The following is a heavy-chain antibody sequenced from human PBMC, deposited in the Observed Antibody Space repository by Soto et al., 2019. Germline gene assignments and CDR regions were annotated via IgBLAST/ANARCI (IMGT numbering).Heavy chain of an antibody. Sequence: ASVKVSCKASGGTFSSYAISWVRQAPGQGLEWMGGIIPIFGTANYAQKFQGRVTITADESTSTAYMELSSLRSEDTAVYYCGRVVPAADGSLYYYYGMDVWGQGTTVTVS. J-gene: IGHJ6*02. CDR2: IIPIFGTA. D-gene: IGHD2-2*01. CDR3: GRVVPAADGSLYYYYGMDV. V-gene: IGHV1-69*13. CDR1: GGTFSSYA.